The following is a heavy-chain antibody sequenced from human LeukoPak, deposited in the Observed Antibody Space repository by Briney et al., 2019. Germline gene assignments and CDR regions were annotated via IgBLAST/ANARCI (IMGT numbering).Heavy chain of an antibody. J-gene: IGHJ4*02. CDR2: IYSGGST. D-gene: IGHD6-13*01. Sequence: GGSLRLSCAASGFTVSSNYMSWVRQAPGKGLEWVSIIYSGGSTYYAGPVKGRFTISRDNSKNTLYLQMNSLRAEDTAVYYCAKGENWQQLVHFWGQGTLVTVSS. V-gene: IGHV3-53*01. CDR1: GFTVSSNY. CDR3: AKGENWQQLVHF.